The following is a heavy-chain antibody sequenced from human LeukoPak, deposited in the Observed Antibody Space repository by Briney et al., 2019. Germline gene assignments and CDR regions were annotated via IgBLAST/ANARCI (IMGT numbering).Heavy chain of an antibody. Sequence: SETLSLTCTVSGGSISSYYWSWIRQPPGKGLEWIGYIYYSGSTNYNPSLKSRVTISVDTSKNQFSLKLSSVTAADTAVYYCAGYGGNSRAAFDIWGQGTMVTVPS. CDR2: IYYSGST. V-gene: IGHV4-59*08. CDR3: AGYGGNSRAAFDI. D-gene: IGHD4-23*01. J-gene: IGHJ3*02. CDR1: GGSISSYY.